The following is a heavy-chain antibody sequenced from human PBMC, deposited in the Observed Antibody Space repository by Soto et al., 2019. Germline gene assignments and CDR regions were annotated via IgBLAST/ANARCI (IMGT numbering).Heavy chain of an antibody. CDR3: AREVAGWFGELSIDAFDI. V-gene: IGHV1-18*01. D-gene: IGHD3-10*01. CDR2: ISAYNGNT. CDR1: GYTFTSYG. Sequence: QVQLVQSGAEVKKPGASVKVSCKASGYTFTSYGISWVRQAPGQGLEWMGWISAYNGNTNYAQKLQGRVTMTTDTSTSTAYMELRSLRSDDTAVYYFAREVAGWFGELSIDAFDIWGQGTMVTVSS. J-gene: IGHJ3*02.